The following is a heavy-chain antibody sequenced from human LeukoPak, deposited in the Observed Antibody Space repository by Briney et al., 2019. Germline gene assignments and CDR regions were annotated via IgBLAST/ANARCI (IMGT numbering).Heavy chain of an antibody. CDR3: ARASSLYDFWSGYRTPLDY. D-gene: IGHD3-3*01. J-gene: IGHJ4*02. V-gene: IGHV4-34*01. CDR1: GGSFSGYY. Sequence: SETLSLTCAVYGGSFSGYYWSWIRQPPGKGLEWIGEINHSGSTNYNPSLKSRVTISVDTSKNQFSLKLGSVTAADTAVYYCARASSLYDFWSGYRTPLDYWGQGTLVTVSS. CDR2: INHSGST.